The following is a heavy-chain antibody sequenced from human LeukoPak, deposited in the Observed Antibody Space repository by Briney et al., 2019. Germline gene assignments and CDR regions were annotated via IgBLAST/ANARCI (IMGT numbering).Heavy chain of an antibody. CDR1: GFTFSNAW. CDR3: TTGEPPNQQTYYYGSGSYFPLGY. Sequence: GGSLRLSCAASGFTFSNAWMSWVRQAPGKGLEWVGRIKSKTGGGTTDYAAHVKGRFTISRDDSKDTLYLQMNSLKTEDTAVYYCTTGEPPNQQTYYYGSGSYFPLGYWGQGTLVTVSS. D-gene: IGHD3-10*01. CDR2: IKSKTGGGTT. J-gene: IGHJ4*02. V-gene: IGHV3-15*01.